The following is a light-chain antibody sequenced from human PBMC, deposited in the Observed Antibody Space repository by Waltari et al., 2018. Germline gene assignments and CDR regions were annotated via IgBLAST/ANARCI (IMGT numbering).Light chain of an antibody. V-gene: IGKV1-39*01. CDR3: QQGYMSPLT. Sequence: DIEMTQSPSFLSASVGDRVTITCRASVIIGDYVNWYQQKPGKAPKVLIYTASNLQDGVPARFSCSRSGTDFTLTISSLQPEDFATYYGQQGYMSPLTFGGGTKVGI. CDR1: VIIGDY. CDR2: TAS. J-gene: IGKJ4*01.